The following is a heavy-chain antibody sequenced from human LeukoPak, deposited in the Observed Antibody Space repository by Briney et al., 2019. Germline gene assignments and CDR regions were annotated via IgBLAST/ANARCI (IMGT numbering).Heavy chain of an antibody. D-gene: IGHD5-18*01. Sequence: PSETLSLNCTVSGGSISSYYWSWIRQPAGKGLEWIGRIYTSGSTNYNPSLKSRVTMSVDTSKNQFSLKLSSVTAADTAVYYCAREGRGYSYAYHYYYGMDVWGQGTTVTVSS. CDR1: GGSISSYY. CDR2: IYTSGST. CDR3: AREGRGYSYAYHYYYGMDV. V-gene: IGHV4-4*07. J-gene: IGHJ6*02.